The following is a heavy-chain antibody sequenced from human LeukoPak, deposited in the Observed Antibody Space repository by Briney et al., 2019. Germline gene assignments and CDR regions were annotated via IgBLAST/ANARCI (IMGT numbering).Heavy chain of an antibody. J-gene: IGHJ6*03. D-gene: IGHD6-13*01. V-gene: IGHV4-59*01. Sequence: TSETLSLTCTVSGGSISSYYWSWIRQPPGKGLEWIGYIYYSGSTNYNPSLKSRVTISVDTSKNQFSLKLSSVTAADTAVYYCARRVIAAAGNYYYYYMDVWGKGTTVTISS. CDR2: IYYSGST. CDR3: ARRVIAAAGNYYYYYMDV. CDR1: GGSISSYY.